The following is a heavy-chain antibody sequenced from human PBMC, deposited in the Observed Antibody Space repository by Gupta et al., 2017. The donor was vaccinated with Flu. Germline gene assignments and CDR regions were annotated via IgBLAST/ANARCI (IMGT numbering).Heavy chain of an antibody. V-gene: IGHV3-15*01. CDR2: IKSKTDGETT. CDR1: GITFTNAW. D-gene: IGHD1-1*01. Sequence: EVHVIESGGGLVKPGGSLRISCEVSGITFTNAWMNWVRQAPGKGLEWVGRIKSKTDGETTDYAAPVKTRFTISRDDSKKTLYLQMSSLKTEDTGVYYCTTLEVFYNVYVWGQGITVRVSS. J-gene: IGHJ6*02. CDR3: TTLEVFYNVYV.